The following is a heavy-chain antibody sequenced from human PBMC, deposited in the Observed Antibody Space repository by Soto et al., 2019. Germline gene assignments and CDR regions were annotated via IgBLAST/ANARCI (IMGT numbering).Heavy chain of an antibody. V-gene: IGHV4-61*08. D-gene: IGHD6-19*01. CDR1: GGSISSGGYY. Sequence: PSETLSLTCTVSGGSISSGGYYWSWIRQPPGKGLEWIGYIYYSESTNYNPSLKSRVTISVDTSKNQFSLKLSSVTAADTAVYYCARDRGLGSGWYGWFDPXXX. CDR2: IYYSEST. J-gene: IGHJ5*02. CDR3: ARDRGLGSGWYGWFDP.